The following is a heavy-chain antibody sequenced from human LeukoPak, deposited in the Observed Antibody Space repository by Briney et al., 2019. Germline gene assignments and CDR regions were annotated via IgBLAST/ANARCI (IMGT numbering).Heavy chain of an antibody. Sequence: GGSLRLSCAASGFTFSDYYMSWIRQAPGKGLEWVSYISHSGSTTYYADSVKGRFTISRDNAKNSLYLQMNSLRAEDTAVYYCARSWASNYGDYWGQGTLVTVSS. V-gene: IGHV3-11*04. CDR2: ISHSGSTT. CDR3: ARSWASNYGDY. J-gene: IGHJ4*02. CDR1: GFTFSDYY. D-gene: IGHD4-11*01.